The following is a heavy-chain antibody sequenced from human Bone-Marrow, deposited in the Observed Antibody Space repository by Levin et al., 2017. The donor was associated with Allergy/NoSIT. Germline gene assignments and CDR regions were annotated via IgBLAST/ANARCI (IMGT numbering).Heavy chain of an antibody. CDR3: ARTIMNSRNGMDV. J-gene: IGHJ6*02. D-gene: IGHD3-9*01. CDR2: ISGDGSST. V-gene: IGHV3-74*01. Sequence: GGSLRLSCAASGFTISGRWIHWVRQSPGQGLVWVSRISGDGSSTNFADFVKGRFTISRDNANNMAYLQMNSLSAEDTGVYFCARTIMNSRNGMDVWGQGTTVSVSS. CDR1: GFTISGRW.